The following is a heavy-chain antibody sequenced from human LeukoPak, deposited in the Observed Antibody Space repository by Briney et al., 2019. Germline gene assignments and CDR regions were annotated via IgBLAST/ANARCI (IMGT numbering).Heavy chain of an antibody. CDR3: ARESGIAAALDL. V-gene: IGHV3-11*04. CDR2: ISRGGSSI. CDR1: GFSFSDYY. J-gene: IGHJ5*02. D-gene: IGHD6-13*01. Sequence: GGSLRLSCAASGFSFSDYYMSWIRQAPGKGLEWVSSISRGGSSIYYADSVKGRFTISRDNAKNSLDLQMNTLRGEDTAVYYCARESGIAAALDLWGQGTLVTVSS.